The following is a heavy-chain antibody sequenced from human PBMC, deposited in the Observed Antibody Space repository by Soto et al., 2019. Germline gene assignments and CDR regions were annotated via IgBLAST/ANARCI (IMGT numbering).Heavy chain of an antibody. CDR3: MTHAVIYSRGH. CDR2: IKTVTEGGTT. D-gene: IGHD6-25*01. J-gene: IGHJ4*02. V-gene: IGHV3-15*01. CDR1: GFTFSNDW. Sequence: EVQLVESGGGLAKPGGSLRLSCAASGFTFSNDWMNWVRQAPGKGLEWVARIKTVTEGGTTDYAAPVKGRFFISRDDSKSTLYLQMNSLKTEDTAIYYCMTHAVIYSRGHWGQGTLVTVAS.